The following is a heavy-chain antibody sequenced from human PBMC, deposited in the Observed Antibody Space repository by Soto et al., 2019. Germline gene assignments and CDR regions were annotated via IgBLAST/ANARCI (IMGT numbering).Heavy chain of an antibody. CDR3: AKDRDYDFWSGYFDF. J-gene: IGHJ4*02. Sequence: GGSLRLSCAASGFTFSSYGMHWVRQAPGKGLEWVAVISYDGSNKYYADSVKGRFTISRDNSKNTLYLQMNSLRAEDTALSYCAKDRDYDFWSGYFDFWGQGTLVTVSS. CDR2: ISYDGSNK. D-gene: IGHD3-3*01. CDR1: GFTFSSYG. V-gene: IGHV3-30*18.